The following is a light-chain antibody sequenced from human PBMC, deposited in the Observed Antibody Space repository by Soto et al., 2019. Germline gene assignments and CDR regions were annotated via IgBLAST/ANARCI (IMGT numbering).Light chain of an antibody. J-gene: IGKJ4*02. V-gene: IGKV3-11*01. CDR1: QSVVRY. CDR3: QQRYHWPPLP. Sequence: EIVLTQSPVTLSLSPGDTATLSCRASQSVVRYVAWYQQKPGQAPRLLIYDATIRASGIPARFSGSGSETDFSLTISSLEPEDFGVYYGQQRYHWPPLPFGGGTEVEVK. CDR2: DAT.